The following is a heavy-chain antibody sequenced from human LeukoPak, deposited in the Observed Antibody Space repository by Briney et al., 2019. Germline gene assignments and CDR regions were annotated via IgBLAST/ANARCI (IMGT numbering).Heavy chain of an antibody. CDR3: ARDVLLWFGENERMDV. Sequence: KPGGSLRLSCEGSGFTFSDYYMSWVRQAPGRGLEWLSCISSDSDDIFYADSVKGRFTISRDNAKNSVYLQMNSLRAEDTAVYYCARDVLLWFGENERMDVWGKGTTVTVSS. V-gene: IGHV3-11*04. CDR1: GFTFSDYY. J-gene: IGHJ6*04. CDR2: ISSDSDDI. D-gene: IGHD3-10*01.